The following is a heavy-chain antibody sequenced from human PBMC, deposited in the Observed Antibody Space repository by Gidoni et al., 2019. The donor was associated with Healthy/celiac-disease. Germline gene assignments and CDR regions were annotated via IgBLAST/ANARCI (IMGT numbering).Heavy chain of an antibody. Sequence: QVQLVQSGAEVKKPGASVQVSCKASGYTFTSYDINWVRQATGQGLEWMGWMNPNSGNTGYAQKFQGRVTMTRNTSISTAYMELSSLRSEDTAVYYCARQGPELELRVFDPWGQGTLVTVSS. CDR2: MNPNSGNT. D-gene: IGHD1-7*01. CDR1: GYTFTSYD. J-gene: IGHJ5*02. V-gene: IGHV1-8*01. CDR3: ARQGPELELRVFDP.